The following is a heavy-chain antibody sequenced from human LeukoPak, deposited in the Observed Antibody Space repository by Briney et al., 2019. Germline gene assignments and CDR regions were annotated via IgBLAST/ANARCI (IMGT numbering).Heavy chain of an antibody. Sequence: GGSLRLSCAASGFTFSSYAMSWVRQAPGKGLEWVSAISGSGGSTYHADSVKGRFTISRDNSKNTLYLQMNSLRAEDTAVYYCAKDGAYYDSSGYWDFDYWGQGTLVTVSS. CDR2: ISGSGGST. CDR3: AKDGAYYDSSGYWDFDY. D-gene: IGHD3-22*01. J-gene: IGHJ4*02. V-gene: IGHV3-23*01. CDR1: GFTFSSYA.